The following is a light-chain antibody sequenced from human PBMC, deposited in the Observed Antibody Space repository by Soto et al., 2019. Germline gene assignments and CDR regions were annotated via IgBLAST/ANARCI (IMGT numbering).Light chain of an antibody. Sequence: DIKMTQPPSTLSASIGDRVTITCRASQSLSSWLAWYQQKPGKAPKLLMYKGSSLESGVPSRFTASASGTEFTLTISGLQPDDFATYYCQQSDTYRTFGQGTKV. V-gene: IGKV1-5*03. CDR2: KGS. J-gene: IGKJ1*01. CDR3: QQSDTYRT. CDR1: QSLSSW.